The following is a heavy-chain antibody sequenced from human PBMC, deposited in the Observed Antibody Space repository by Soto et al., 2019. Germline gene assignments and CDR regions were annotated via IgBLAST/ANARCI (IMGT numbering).Heavy chain of an antibody. CDR3: ARQVVVAASTQYYYYGMDA. Sequence: SETLSLTCTVSGGSISSYYWSWIRQPPGKGLEWIGYIYYSGSTNYNPSLKSRVTISVDTSKNQFSLKLSSVTAADTAVYYCARQVVVAASTQYYYYGMDAWGQGTTVTVSS. V-gene: IGHV4-59*08. D-gene: IGHD2-15*01. J-gene: IGHJ6*02. CDR1: GGSISSYY. CDR2: IYYSGST.